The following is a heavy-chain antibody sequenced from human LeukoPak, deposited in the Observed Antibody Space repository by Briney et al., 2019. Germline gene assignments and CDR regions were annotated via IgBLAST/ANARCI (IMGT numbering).Heavy chain of an antibody. J-gene: IGHJ4*02. V-gene: IGHV3-30*18. CDR3: AKDYYYDSSHIDY. CDR2: ISYDGSNK. Sequence: GGSLRLSCSASGFTFSSYGMHWVRQAPGKGLEWVAVISYDGSNKYYADSVKGRFTISRDNSKNTLYLQMNSLRAEDTAVYYCAKDYYYDSSHIDYWGQGTLVTVSS. D-gene: IGHD3-22*01. CDR1: GFTFSSYG.